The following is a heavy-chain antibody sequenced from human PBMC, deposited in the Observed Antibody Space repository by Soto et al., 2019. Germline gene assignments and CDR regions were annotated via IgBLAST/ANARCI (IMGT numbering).Heavy chain of an antibody. CDR3: PRGANGPIKFYYYYHNMDV. J-gene: IGHJ6*02. CDR2: MSSDGNLK. Sequence: GGSLRLSCAASGFPFSSYVMHWVRQAPGKGLEWVAAMSSDGNLKYYLDSVKGRFTISRDNSKNTLYLQMNSLRPEDTAVYYCPRGANGPIKFYYYYHNMDVWGQGTTVTVYS. V-gene: IGHV3-30*03. CDR1: GFPFSSYV. D-gene: IGHD2-8*01.